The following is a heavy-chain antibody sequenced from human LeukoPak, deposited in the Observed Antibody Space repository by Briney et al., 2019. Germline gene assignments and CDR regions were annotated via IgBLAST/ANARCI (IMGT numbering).Heavy chain of an antibody. Sequence: GGSLRLSCAASGFTFSSYGMHWVRQAPGKGLEWVATIWLGGSNEYYAASVKGRFTISRDNSKNTLYLQMNSLRAEDTAVYYCGRLGGSGGHSVHYWAQGTLVTVPS. V-gene: IGHV3-33*08. D-gene: IGHD3-10*01. CDR2: IWLGGSNE. CDR3: GRLGGSGGHSVHY. CDR1: GFTFSSYG. J-gene: IGHJ4*02.